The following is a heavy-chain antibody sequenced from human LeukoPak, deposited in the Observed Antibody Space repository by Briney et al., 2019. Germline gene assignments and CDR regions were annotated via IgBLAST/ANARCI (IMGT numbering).Heavy chain of an antibody. CDR3: ARARTSQQLNSFDI. Sequence: GGSLRLSCVASGFSFSSYWMSWVRQTPGKGLEWVANIKQEGSARYYVDSVTGRFTISRDNAMNSLYLQMNSLRVEDTAVYYCARARTSQQLNSFDIWGQGTMVTVSS. V-gene: IGHV3-7*01. CDR1: GFSFSSYW. J-gene: IGHJ3*02. D-gene: IGHD6-13*01. CDR2: IKQEGSAR.